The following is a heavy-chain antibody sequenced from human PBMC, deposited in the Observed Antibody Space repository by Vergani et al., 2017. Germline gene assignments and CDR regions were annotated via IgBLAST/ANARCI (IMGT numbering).Heavy chain of an antibody. V-gene: IGHV1-69*12. CDR1: GGTFSSYA. Sequence: QVQLVQSGAEVKKPGSSVKVSCKASGGTFSSYAISWVRQAPGQGLEWMGGIIPIFGTANYAQTFQGRVTITADESTSTAYLELSSLRSEDTAVYYCARGVSGWYQRKYFDYWGQGTLVTVSS. CDR2: IIPIFGTA. J-gene: IGHJ4*02. D-gene: IGHD6-19*01. CDR3: ARGVSGWYQRKYFDY.